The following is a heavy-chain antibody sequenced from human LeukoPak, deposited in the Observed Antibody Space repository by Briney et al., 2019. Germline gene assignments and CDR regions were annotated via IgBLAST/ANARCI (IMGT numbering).Heavy chain of an antibody. CDR2: IYYSGST. Sequence: SETLSLTCTVSGDSISSGIYYWGWIRQPPGKGLEWIGNIYYSGSTYYNPSLKNRVTISVDTSKNQFSLKLSSVTAADTAVYYCARLRGSPDHWGQGTLVTVSS. V-gene: IGHV4-39*01. CDR3: ARLRGSPDH. CDR1: GDSISSGIYY. D-gene: IGHD1-26*01. J-gene: IGHJ4*02.